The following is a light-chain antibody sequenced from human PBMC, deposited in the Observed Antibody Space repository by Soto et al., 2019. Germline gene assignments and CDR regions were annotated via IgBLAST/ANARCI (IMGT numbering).Light chain of an antibody. CDR3: QQYSNWPSLT. Sequence: EIVLTQSPATLSLSPGERATLSCRASQSVRSSLGWYQQRPGQAPRLLIYDASNTATGIPARFSGSGSGTDFTLSISSLEPEDFPVYYCQQYSNWPSLTFGGGTKVEIK. V-gene: IGKV3-11*01. CDR1: QSVRSS. CDR2: DAS. J-gene: IGKJ4*01.